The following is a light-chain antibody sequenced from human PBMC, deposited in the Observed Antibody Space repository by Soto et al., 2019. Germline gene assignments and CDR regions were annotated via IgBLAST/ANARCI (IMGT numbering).Light chain of an antibody. CDR2: KAS. J-gene: IGKJ2*01. Sequence: DLVVTQSPVSLPVTLGQPASISCRSSQSLVSSNGDTCLHWFQQRPGQSPRRLLYKASNRDSGVPDRFSGSESGTDFTLKISRVEAEDVGVYYCMQYIHWPHTFGQGTKLEIK. CDR1: QSLVSSNGDTC. CDR3: MQYIHWPHT. V-gene: IGKV2-30*01.